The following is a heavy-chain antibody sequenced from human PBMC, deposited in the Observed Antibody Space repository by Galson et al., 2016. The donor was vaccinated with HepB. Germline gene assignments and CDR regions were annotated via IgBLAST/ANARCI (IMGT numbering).Heavy chain of an antibody. CDR3: ARGPCPLRDLGDLVSYFDH. CDR2: FSSTGNT. V-gene: IGHV4-30-2*01. D-gene: IGHD2-21*01. J-gene: IGHJ4*02. Sequence: TLSLTCVVSGDSMSSDDYSWTWMRQPPGKDLEWIGHFSSTGNTYYGPSFKSRVTMSLDRSKNQFSLHLRSVIAADTAVDYCARGPCPLRDLGDLVSYFDHWGQGILFAVSS. CDR1: GDSMSSDDYS.